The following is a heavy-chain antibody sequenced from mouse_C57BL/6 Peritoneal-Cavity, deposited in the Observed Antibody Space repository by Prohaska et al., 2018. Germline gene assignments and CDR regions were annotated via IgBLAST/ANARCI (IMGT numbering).Heavy chain of an antibody. Sequence: EVQLVESGGGLVKPGGSLKLSCAASGFTFSSYAMSWVRQTPEKRLGWVATIRYGGSYTYYPDNVKGRFTISRDNAKNNLYLQMSHLKSEDTAMYYCARETTVVAWYFDVWGTGTTVTVSS. D-gene: IGHD1-1*01. CDR3: ARETTVVAWYFDV. CDR1: GFTFSSYA. J-gene: IGHJ1*03. CDR2: IRYGGSYT. V-gene: IGHV5-4*01.